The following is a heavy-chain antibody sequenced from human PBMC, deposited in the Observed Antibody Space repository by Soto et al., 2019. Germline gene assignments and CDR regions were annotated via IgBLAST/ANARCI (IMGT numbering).Heavy chain of an antibody. CDR1: GGSISSGYYY. V-gene: IGHV4-30-4*01. CDR3: ARSVAGAPLRFDP. CDR2: IYYSGST. D-gene: IGHD6-19*01. Sequence: ASETLSLTCTVSGGSISSGYYYWSWIRQPPGKGLEWIGYIYYSGSTYYNPSLKSRVTISVDTAKNQFSLKLSSVTAADTAVYYCARSVAGAPLRFDPWGQGTLVTVSS. J-gene: IGHJ5*02.